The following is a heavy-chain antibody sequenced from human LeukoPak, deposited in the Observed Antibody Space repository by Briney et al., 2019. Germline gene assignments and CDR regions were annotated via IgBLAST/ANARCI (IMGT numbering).Heavy chain of an antibody. J-gene: IGHJ3*02. D-gene: IGHD5/OR15-5a*01. V-gene: IGHV5-51*01. CDR3: ARRAVYGRTFDI. CDR2: IYPGDSDT. CDR1: GSPFTNYW. Sequence: GESLQISCQGSGSPFTNYWIGWVRQVSGKGLEWMGIIYPGDSDTRYSPSFKGQVTISADKSLSTAYLQWSSLKASDTAMFYCARRAVYGRTFDIWGQGTMVTVSS.